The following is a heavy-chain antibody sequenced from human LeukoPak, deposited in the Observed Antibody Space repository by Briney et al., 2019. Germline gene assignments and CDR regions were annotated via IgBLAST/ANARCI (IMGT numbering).Heavy chain of an antibody. D-gene: IGHD2-21*02. CDR2: ISDSSTTI. CDR3: AKRGPCGGDCYRTAEYFQH. Sequence: PGGSLRLSCAASGFTFSSYSMNWVRQAPGKGLEWVSYISDSSTTIYYADSVKGRFTISRDNSKNTLYLQMNSLRAEDTAVYYCAKRGPCGGDCYRTAEYFQHWGQGTLVTVSS. J-gene: IGHJ1*01. CDR1: GFTFSSYS. V-gene: IGHV3-48*01.